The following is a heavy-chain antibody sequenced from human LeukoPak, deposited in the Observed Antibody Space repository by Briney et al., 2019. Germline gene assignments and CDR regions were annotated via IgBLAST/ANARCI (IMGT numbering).Heavy chain of an antibody. CDR3: ATVNYYYDSSGYHDY. Sequence: GASVKVSCKVSGYTLTELSMHWVRQAPGKGLEWMGGFDPEDGKTIYAQKFQGRVTMTEDTSTDTAYTELSSLRSEDTAVYYCATVNYYYDSSGYHDYWGQGTLVTVSS. V-gene: IGHV1-24*01. J-gene: IGHJ4*02. D-gene: IGHD3-22*01. CDR1: GYTLTELS. CDR2: FDPEDGKT.